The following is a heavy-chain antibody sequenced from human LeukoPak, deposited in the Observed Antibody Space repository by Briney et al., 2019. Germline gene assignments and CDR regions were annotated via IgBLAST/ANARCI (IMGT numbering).Heavy chain of an antibody. CDR2: IKSKTDGGTT. V-gene: IGHV3-15*01. CDR3: TTDPRVEYEYLVPGAFDI. Sequence: GSLRLSCAASGFTFSNAWMSWVRQAPGKGLEWVGRIKSKTDGGTTDYAAPVKGRFTISRDDSKNTLYLQMNSLKTEDTAVYYCTTDPRVEYEYLVPGAFDIWGQGTMVTVSS. CDR1: GFTFSNAW. J-gene: IGHJ3*02. D-gene: IGHD6-6*01.